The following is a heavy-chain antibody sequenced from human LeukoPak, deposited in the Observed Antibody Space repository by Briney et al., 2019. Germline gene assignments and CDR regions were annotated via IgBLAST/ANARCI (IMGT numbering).Heavy chain of an antibody. Sequence: SQTLSLTCTVSGGSISSGGYYWSWIRQPPGKGLEWIGYIYHSGSTYYNPSLKSRVTISVDRSKNQFSLKLSSVTAADTAVYYCARGNLTPRDWCFDLWGRGTLVTVSS. CDR3: ARGNLTPRDWCFDL. J-gene: IGHJ2*01. CDR2: IYHSGST. CDR1: GGSISSGGYY. D-gene: IGHD3-9*01. V-gene: IGHV4-30-2*01.